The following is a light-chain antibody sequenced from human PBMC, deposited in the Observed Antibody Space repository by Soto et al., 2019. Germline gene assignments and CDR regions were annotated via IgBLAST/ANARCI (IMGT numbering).Light chain of an antibody. J-gene: IGKJ2*01. CDR3: QQSYSTPRT. CDR2: AAS. CDR1: QSISSY. V-gene: IGKV1-39*01. Sequence: DIQMTQSPSSLSASVGDRVTITCRASQSISSYLNWYQQKLGKAPKLLINAASSLQSGVPSRFSGSGSGTDFTLTISSLQPEDFATYYCQQSYSTPRTFGQGTKLEIK.